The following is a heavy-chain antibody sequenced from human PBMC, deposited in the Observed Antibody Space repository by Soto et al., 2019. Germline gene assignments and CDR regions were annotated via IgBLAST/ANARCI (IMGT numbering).Heavy chain of an antibody. CDR3: ARSRGVLGGNDAFDI. Sequence: PGGSVRLSCAASGFTFSSYAMHWVRQAPGKGLEWVAVISYDGSNKYYADSVKGRFTISRDNSKNTLYLQMNSLRAEDTAVYYCARSRGVLGGNDAFDIWGQGTMVTVSS. CDR2: ISYDGSNK. CDR1: GFTFSSYA. V-gene: IGHV3-30-3*01. J-gene: IGHJ3*02. D-gene: IGHD3-16*01.